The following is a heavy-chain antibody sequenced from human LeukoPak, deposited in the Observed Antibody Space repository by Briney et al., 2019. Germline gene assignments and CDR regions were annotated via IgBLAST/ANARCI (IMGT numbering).Heavy chain of an antibody. CDR3: ARFSRGRGGFDY. V-gene: IGHV5-10-1*01. D-gene: IGHD6-19*01. CDR2: SDPTDSYS. J-gene: IGHJ4*02. CDR1: GYTFTNFL. Sequence: GEPLNISCKASGYTFTNFLITWVLQMPGKGLEWRGRSDPTDSYSNYSPSFQGHVTISADKSISTAYLQWSSLEASDTAMYYCARFSRGRGGFDYWGQGTVVTVSS.